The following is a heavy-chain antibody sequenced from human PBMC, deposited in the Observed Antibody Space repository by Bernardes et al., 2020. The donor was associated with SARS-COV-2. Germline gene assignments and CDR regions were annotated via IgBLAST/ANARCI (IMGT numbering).Heavy chain of an antibody. Sequence: GGSLRLSCAASGFTVSNNYMSWVRQAPGQGLEWVSVIYRGGNTYYADSVKGRFTISRVNSKNTLYLQMNSLRAEDTAVYHCAGRKTTSWSHDYWGQGTLVTVSS. V-gene: IGHV3-53*01. CDR1: GFTVSNNY. D-gene: IGHD2-2*01. CDR2: IYRGGNT. CDR3: AGRKTTSWSHDY. J-gene: IGHJ4*02.